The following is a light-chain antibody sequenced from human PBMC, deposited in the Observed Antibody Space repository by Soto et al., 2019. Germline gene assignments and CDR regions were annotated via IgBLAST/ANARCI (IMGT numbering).Light chain of an antibody. CDR1: QSISSW. V-gene: IGKV1-5*03. Sequence: DIQMNQSPSTLSASVGDRVTITCRASQSISSWLAWYQQKPGEAPKLLIYKASSLESGVPSRFSGGGSGTEFTLTISSLQPDDFATYYCQQYNSYSWTCGGGTKLEIK. J-gene: IGKJ1*01. CDR3: QQYNSYSWT. CDR2: KAS.